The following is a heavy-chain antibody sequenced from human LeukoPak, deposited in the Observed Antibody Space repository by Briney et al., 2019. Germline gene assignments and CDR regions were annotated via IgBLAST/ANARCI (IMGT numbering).Heavy chain of an antibody. CDR2: IKRKTDGGTT. Sequence: GGSLRLSCAASGLTFSYAWMSWVRQAPGKGLEWVGRIKRKTDGGTTDYAAPVKGRFTISRDDSKNTLYLQMNSLKTEDTAVYYCTTALIYSSGWYQYFDYWGQGTLVTVSS. D-gene: IGHD6-19*01. V-gene: IGHV3-15*01. CDR1: GLTFSYAW. J-gene: IGHJ4*02. CDR3: TTALIYSSGWYQYFDY.